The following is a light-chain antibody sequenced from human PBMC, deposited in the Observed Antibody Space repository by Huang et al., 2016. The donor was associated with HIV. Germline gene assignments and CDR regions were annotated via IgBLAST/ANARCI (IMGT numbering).Light chain of an antibody. CDR3: QQSVTFPLT. CDR1: QDVNKW. Sequence: DIKMTQSSSSVSASIGDRVSFTCRASQDVNKWLAWYQQKPGVAPKLLVYASSTLQSGAPSRFRGSGSGTHFTLTINNLQAEEFATYFCQQSVTFPLTFGGGTKVELK. J-gene: IGKJ4*02. V-gene: IGKV1-12*01. CDR2: ASS.